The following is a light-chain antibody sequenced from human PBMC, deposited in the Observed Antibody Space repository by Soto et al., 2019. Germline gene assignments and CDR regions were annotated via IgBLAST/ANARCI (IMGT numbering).Light chain of an antibody. CDR3: QQYGKSPWT. Sequence: EIVLTHSPGTLSLSPGERATLSCRASQIVSRNYLAWYQQKPGQAPRLVIYGASSRATGGPDRFSASGSGTDFTLTISSLEPEDFAVYYCQQYGKSPWTFGQGTKVEMK. V-gene: IGKV3-20*01. CDR1: QIVSRNY. CDR2: GAS. J-gene: IGKJ1*01.